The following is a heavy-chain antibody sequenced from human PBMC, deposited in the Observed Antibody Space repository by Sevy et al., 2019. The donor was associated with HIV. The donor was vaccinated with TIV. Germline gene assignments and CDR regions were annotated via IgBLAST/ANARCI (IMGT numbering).Heavy chain of an antibody. V-gene: IGHV3-7*03. Sequence: GGSLRLSCEASGFSFSDYWMTWVRQAPGKGLEWVANMRQDGREKYYVDSVKGRFTISRDNAKNSLYLQMNSLRAEDTAVYYCARGVFGSGSRLGLGYWGQGTLVTVPS. CDR1: GFSFSDYW. CDR3: ARGVFGSGSRLGLGY. CDR2: MRQDGREK. J-gene: IGHJ4*02. D-gene: IGHD3-10*01.